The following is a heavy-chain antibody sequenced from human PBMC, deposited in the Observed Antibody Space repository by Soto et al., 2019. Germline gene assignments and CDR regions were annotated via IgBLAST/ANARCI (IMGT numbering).Heavy chain of an antibody. J-gene: IGHJ5*02. CDR3: VRHGERTIRSLNGSDP. D-gene: IGHD3-16*01. Sequence: SETMSLTCTVSDGSISSSSYFWGRNRKPPGKGLEWIGSMYYSGTTYYNPSLKSRVTISVDTSKNQFSLKLSSVTAADTVLFYFVRHGERTIRSLNGSDPWGKGTPVTVSS. CDR1: DGSISSSSYF. V-gene: IGHV4-39*01. CDR2: MYYSGTT.